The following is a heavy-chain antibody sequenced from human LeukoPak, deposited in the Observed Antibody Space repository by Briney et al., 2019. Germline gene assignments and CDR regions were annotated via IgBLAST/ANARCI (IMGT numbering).Heavy chain of an antibody. J-gene: IGHJ4*02. Sequence: AASVKVSCKASGGTFSSYAISWVRQAPGQGLEWMGRIIPILGIANYAQKFQGRVTITADKSTSTAYMELSSLRSEDTAVYYCARGPKKMATTYYWGQGTLVTVSS. CDR1: GGTFSSYA. CDR3: ARGPKKMATTYY. V-gene: IGHV1-69*04. D-gene: IGHD5-24*01. CDR2: IIPILGIA.